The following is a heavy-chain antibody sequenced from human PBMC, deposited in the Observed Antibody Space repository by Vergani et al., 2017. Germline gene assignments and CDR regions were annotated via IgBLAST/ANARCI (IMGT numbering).Heavy chain of an antibody. Sequence: QVQLVESGGGVVQPGGSLRLSCAASGFTFSSYCMHWVRQAPGKGLEWVAFIRYDGSNKYYADSVKGRFTISRDNSKNTLYLQMNSLRAEDTAVYYCAKDEVVGXTKRWGYYYYGMDVWGQGTTVTVSS. V-gene: IGHV3-30*02. CDR3: AKDEVVGXTKRWGYYYYGMDV. CDR1: GFTFSSYC. D-gene: IGHD1-26*01. J-gene: IGHJ6*02. CDR2: IRYDGSNK.